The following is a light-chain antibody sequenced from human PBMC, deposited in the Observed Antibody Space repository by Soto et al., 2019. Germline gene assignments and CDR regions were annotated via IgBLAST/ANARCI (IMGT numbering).Light chain of an antibody. J-gene: IGKJ1*01. V-gene: IGKV3-15*01. CDR3: QQYNNWPWT. Sequence: EIVMTQSPATLSVSPGERATLSCRASQSVSSNLAWYQQKPGQAPRLLIYGASTGATGIPARFSGSGSGTEFTLTISSLQSEDFAVYYCQQYNNWPWTFGQGTRWIS. CDR2: GAS. CDR1: QSVSSN.